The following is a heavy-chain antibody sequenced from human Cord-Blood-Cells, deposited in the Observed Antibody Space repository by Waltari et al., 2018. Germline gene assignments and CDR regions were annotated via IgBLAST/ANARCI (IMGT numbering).Heavy chain of an antibody. D-gene: IGHD3-16*01. CDR2: ISGSGGST. Sequence: EVQLVESGGGLVQPGGSLRLSGAASGFTFSSYAMGGVRPAPGKGLEWVSAISGSGGSTNYADSVKGRFTISRDNSKNTLYPQMNSLRAEDTAVYYCAKDTSFTFGGVTRPPFDYWGQGTLVTVSS. V-gene: IGHV3-23*04. CDR1: GFTFSSYA. J-gene: IGHJ4*02. CDR3: AKDTSFTFGGVTRPPFDY.